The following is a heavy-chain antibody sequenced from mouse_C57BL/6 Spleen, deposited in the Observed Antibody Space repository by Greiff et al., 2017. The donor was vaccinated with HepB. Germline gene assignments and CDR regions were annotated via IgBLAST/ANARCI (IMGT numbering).Heavy chain of an antibody. CDR1: GFTFSDYY. V-gene: IGHV5-16*01. CDR2: INYDGSST. J-gene: IGHJ2*01. D-gene: IGHD2-2*01. CDR3: AREGYDDGDYFDY. Sequence: EVKVVESEGGLVQPGSSMKLSCTASGFTFSDYYMAWVRQVPEKGLEWVANINYDGSSTYYLDSLKSRFIISRDNAKNILYLQMSSLKSEDTATYYCAREGYDDGDYFDYWGQGTTLTVSS.